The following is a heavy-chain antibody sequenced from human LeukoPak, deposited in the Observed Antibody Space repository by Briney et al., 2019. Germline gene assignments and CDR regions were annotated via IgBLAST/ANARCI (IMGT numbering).Heavy chain of an antibody. D-gene: IGHD3-22*01. J-gene: IGHJ3*02. CDR3: ARVRITMIVVVDAFDI. Sequence: SETLSLTCTVSGGSISSYYWSWIRQPPGKGLEWIWYIYYSGSTNYNPSLKSRVTISVDTSKNQFSLKLSFVTAADTAVYYCARVRITMIVVVDAFDIWGQGTMVTVSS. CDR2: IYYSGST. V-gene: IGHV4-59*01. CDR1: GGSISSYY.